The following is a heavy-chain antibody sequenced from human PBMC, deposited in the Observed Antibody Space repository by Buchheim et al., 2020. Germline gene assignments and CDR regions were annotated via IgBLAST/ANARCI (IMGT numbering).Heavy chain of an antibody. CDR2: IIPILGIA. J-gene: IGHJ6*02. Sequence: QVQLVQSGAEVKKPGSSVKVSCKASGGTFSSYTISWVRQAPGQGLEWMGRIIPILGIANYAQKFQGRVTIPADQATSPAYMELSSLISEDTAVYYCAVGLRGAYYGLDVWGQGTT. D-gene: IGHD4-17*01. CDR3: AVGLRGAYYGLDV. V-gene: IGHV1-69*02. CDR1: GGTFSSYT.